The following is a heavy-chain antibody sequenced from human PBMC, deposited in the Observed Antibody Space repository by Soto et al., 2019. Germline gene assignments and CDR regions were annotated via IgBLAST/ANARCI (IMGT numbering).Heavy chain of an antibody. D-gene: IGHD6-13*01. Sequence: GGSLRLSCAASGFTFSSYAMHWVRQAPGKGLEWVAVISYDGSNKYYADSVKGRFTISRDNSKNTLYLQMNSLRAEDTAVYYCASYSSSWLIKTSGGFDYWGQGTLVTVSS. CDR2: ISYDGSNK. CDR3: ASYSSSWLIKTSGGFDY. V-gene: IGHV3-30-3*01. CDR1: GFTFSSYA. J-gene: IGHJ4*02.